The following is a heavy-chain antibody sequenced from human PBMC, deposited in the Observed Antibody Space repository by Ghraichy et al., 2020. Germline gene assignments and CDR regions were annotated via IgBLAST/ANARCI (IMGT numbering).Heavy chain of an antibody. J-gene: IGHJ6*02. D-gene: IGHD2-2*01. V-gene: IGHV1-69*05. CDR3: ALRFCTSASCPLALDV. Sequence: SVKVSCQASGGTFSSYAINWVRQAPGQGLEWMGGIIPIFGTANYAQKFQGRVTITTDESTSTAYMDLSSLRSEDTAVYYCALRFCTSASCPLALDVWGQGTTVTVSS. CDR2: IIPIFGTA. CDR1: GGTFSSYA.